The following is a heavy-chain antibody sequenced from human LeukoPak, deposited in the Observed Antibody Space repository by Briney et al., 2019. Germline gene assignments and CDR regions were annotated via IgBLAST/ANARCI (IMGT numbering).Heavy chain of an antibody. Sequence: SETLSLTCTVSGGSISNYYWSWIRQPPGKGLEWIGYIYYIGSSSNYNPSLKSRVTISVDTSKNQFSLKLSSVTAADTAVYYCARGYYDSSAQGAFDIWGQGTMVTVSS. CDR3: ARGYYDSSAQGAFDI. J-gene: IGHJ3*02. V-gene: IGHV4-59*01. D-gene: IGHD3-22*01. CDR2: IYYIGSS. CDR1: GGSISNYY.